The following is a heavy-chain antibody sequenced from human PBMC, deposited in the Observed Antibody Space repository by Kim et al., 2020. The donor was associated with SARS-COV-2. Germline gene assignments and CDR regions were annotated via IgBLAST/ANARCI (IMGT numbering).Heavy chain of an antibody. Sequence: HSGSTNYNPSLKSRVTISVDKSKNQFSLKLSSVTAADTAMYYCAKTPGDLWGRGTLVTVSS. D-gene: IGHD2-15*01. CDR2: HSGST. J-gene: IGHJ2*01. CDR3: AKTPGDL. V-gene: IGHV4-4*02.